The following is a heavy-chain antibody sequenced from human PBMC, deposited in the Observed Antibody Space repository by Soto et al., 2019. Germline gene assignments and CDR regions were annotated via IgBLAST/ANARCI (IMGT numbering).Heavy chain of an antibody. J-gene: IGHJ4*02. V-gene: IGHV1-46*01. CDR1: GYTFTSYY. CDR3: AILAAGFDY. CDR2: INPSGGST. D-gene: IGHD6-13*01. Sequence: ASVKVSCKASGYTFTSYYMHWVRQAPGQGLEWMGIINPSGGSTSYAQKFQGRVTMTRDTSTSTVYMDLRSLRSDDTAVYYCAILAAGFDYWGQGTLVTVSS.